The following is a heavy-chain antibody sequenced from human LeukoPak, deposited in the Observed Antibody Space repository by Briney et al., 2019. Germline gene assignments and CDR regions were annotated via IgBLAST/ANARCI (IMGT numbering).Heavy chain of an antibody. Sequence: PSETLSLTCTVSGGSISSYYWSWIRQPPGKGLEWIGYIYYSGSTNYNPSLKSRVTISVDTSKNQFSLKLSSVTAADTAVNYCARGIVATNRNFDYWGQGTLVTVSS. CDR3: ARGIVATNRNFDY. CDR2: IYYSGST. CDR1: GGSISSYY. V-gene: IGHV4-59*01. D-gene: IGHD5-12*01. J-gene: IGHJ4*02.